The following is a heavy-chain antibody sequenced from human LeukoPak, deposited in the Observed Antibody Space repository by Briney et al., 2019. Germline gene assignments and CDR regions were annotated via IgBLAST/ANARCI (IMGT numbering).Heavy chain of an antibody. CDR3: ARDLDWNDPGGWFDP. CDR2: INSDGSST. D-gene: IGHD1-1*01. V-gene: IGHV3-74*01. Sequence: GGSLRLSCAASGFTFSSYWMHWVRQAPGKGLVWVSRINSDGSSTSYADSVKGRFTIPRDNAKNTLYLQMNSLRAEDTAVYYCARDLDWNDPGGWFDPWGQGTLVTVSS. CDR1: GFTFSSYW. J-gene: IGHJ5*02.